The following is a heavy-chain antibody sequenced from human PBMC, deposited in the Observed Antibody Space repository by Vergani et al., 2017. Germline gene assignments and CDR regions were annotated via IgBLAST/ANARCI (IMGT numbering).Heavy chain of an antibody. CDR1: GLTFSDYY. D-gene: IGHD2-2*01. CDR3: ARDRLIVVVPAAGIYGMDV. V-gene: IGHV3-11*04. CDR2: ISSRGNSI. Sequence: QVQLVESGGGLVKPGGSLRLSCNASGLTFSDYYMTWIRQAPGKGLEWVSYISSRGNSIYHADSVKGRFTISRDNAKNSLSLQMNSLRAEDTAVYYCARDRLIVVVPAAGIYGMDVWGQGTTVTVSS. J-gene: IGHJ6*02.